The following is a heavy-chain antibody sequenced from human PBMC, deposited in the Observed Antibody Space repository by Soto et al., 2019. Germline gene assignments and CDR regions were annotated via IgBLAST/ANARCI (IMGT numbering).Heavy chain of an antibody. D-gene: IGHD2-2*01. CDR2: IDPSDSYT. V-gene: IGHV5-10-1*01. Sequence: PGESLKISCKGSGYSFTSYWISWVRQMPGKGLEWMGRIDPSDSYTNYSPSFQGHVTISADKSISTAYLQWSSLKASDTAMYYCARLVVVPAATQDYYYYGMDVWGQGTTVT. J-gene: IGHJ6*02. CDR1: GYSFTSYW. CDR3: ARLVVVPAATQDYYYYGMDV.